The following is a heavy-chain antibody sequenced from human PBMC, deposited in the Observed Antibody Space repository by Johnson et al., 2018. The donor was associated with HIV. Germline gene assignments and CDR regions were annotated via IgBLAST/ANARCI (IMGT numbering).Heavy chain of an antibody. V-gene: IGHV3-9*01. CDR2: ISWSSGSI. Sequence: VQLVESGGGLVQPGRSLRLSCAASGFTFDDYAMHWVRQAPGKALEWVSGISWSSGSIGYAASVKGRFTLSIDNAKNSLYLQMNSLRAEDTALYYCAKEVAYCGGDCYSGAFDIWGQGTMVTVSS. D-gene: IGHD2-21*01. CDR1: GFTFDDYA. CDR3: AKEVAYCGGDCYSGAFDI. J-gene: IGHJ3*02.